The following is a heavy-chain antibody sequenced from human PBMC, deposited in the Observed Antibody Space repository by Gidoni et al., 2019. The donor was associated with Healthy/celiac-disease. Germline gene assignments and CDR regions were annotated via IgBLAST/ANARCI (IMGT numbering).Heavy chain of an antibody. Sequence: QVQLVQSGAEVKKPGASVKVSCKASGYTFTSYDINWVRQATGQGLGWMGWMNPNSGNTGYAQKFQGRVTMTRNTSISTAYMELSSLRSEDTAVYYCARVKLRYQNRNYNGMDVWGQGTTVTVSS. J-gene: IGHJ6*02. CDR3: ARVKLRYQNRNYNGMDV. D-gene: IGHD3-9*01. CDR2: MNPNSGNT. CDR1: GYTFTSYD. V-gene: IGHV1-8*01.